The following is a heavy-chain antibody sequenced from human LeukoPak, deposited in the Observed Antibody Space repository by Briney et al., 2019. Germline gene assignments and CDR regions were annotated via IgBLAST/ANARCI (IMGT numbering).Heavy chain of an antibody. V-gene: IGHV1-69*05. Sequence: SVKVSCKASGGTFSSYAISWVRQAPGQGLERMGGIIPIFGTANYAQKFQGRVTITTDESTSTAYMELSSLRSEDTAVYYCARVTRGSSSALDYFDYWGQGTLVTVSS. CDR1: GGTFSSYA. D-gene: IGHD6-6*01. CDR2: IIPIFGTA. CDR3: ARVTRGSSSALDYFDY. J-gene: IGHJ4*02.